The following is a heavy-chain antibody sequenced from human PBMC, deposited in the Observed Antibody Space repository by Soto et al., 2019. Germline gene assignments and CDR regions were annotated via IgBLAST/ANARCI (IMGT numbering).Heavy chain of an antibody. D-gene: IGHD2-15*01. J-gene: IGHJ3*02. CDR2: IYYSGST. CDR1: GGSISSYY. Sequence: SETVSLTFTVSGGSISSYYWSWIRQPPGKGLEWIGYIYYSGSTNYNPSLKSRVTISVDTSKNQFSLKLSSVTAADTAVYYCARRGGATGAFDIWGQGTMVTVSS. CDR3: ARRGGATGAFDI. V-gene: IGHV4-59*01.